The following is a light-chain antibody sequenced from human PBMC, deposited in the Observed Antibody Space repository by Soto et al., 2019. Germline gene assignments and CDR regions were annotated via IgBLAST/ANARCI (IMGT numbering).Light chain of an antibody. CDR3: QSHDTKMDSVV. V-gene: IGLV1-40*01. CDR2: GNT. J-gene: IGLJ2*01. Sequence: QSVLTQPTSVSGAPGQTVTISCTGSSSNIGANYDVNWYQQLPGTAPKVLIYGNTNRPSGVPDRFSASKSGTSASLAITGLQAEDEADYYCQSHDTKMDSVVFGGGTMVTVL. CDR1: SSNIGANYD.